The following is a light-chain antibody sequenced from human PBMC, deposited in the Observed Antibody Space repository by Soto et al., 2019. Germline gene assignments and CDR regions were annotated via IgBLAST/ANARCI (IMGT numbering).Light chain of an antibody. CDR2: RAS. CDR1: QSISSW. CDR3: QQYSIYAYP. V-gene: IGKV1-5*03. Sequence: DIQMTQSPSTLSASVGDRVTITCRASQSISSWLAWYQQKPGKAPELLIHRASTLQSGVPSRFSGSGSGTEFTLTISSLQPDDFATYYCQQYSIYAYPFGQGTKLEIK. J-gene: IGKJ2*01.